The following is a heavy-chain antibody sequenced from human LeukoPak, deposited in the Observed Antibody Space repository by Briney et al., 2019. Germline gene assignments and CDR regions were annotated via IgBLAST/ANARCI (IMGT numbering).Heavy chain of an antibody. D-gene: IGHD4-17*01. CDR3: ARAAGDYGDYDYFYYMDV. J-gene: IGHJ6*03. Sequence: ASVKVSCKASGYTFTGYYMHWVRQAPGQGLEWMGWINPTSGGTKYAQKFQGRVTMTRDTSISTAYMELNTLRSDDTAMYYCARAAGDYGDYDYFYYMDVWGKGTTVTISS. CDR2: INPTSGGT. V-gene: IGHV1-2*02. CDR1: GYTFTGYY.